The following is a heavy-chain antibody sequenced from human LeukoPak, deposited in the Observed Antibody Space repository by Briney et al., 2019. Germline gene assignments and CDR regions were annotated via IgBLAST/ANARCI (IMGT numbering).Heavy chain of an antibody. J-gene: IGHJ4*02. CDR1: GFTFDISA. D-gene: IGHD3-10*01. CDR2: ISGSGGST. V-gene: IGHV3-23*01. CDR3: AKDKDYYGSGSYLDY. Sequence: PGGSLRLSCAASGFTFDISAMNWVRQAPGKGLEWVSAISGSGGSTYYADSVKGRFTISRDNSKNTLYLQMNSLRAEDTAVYYCAKDKDYYGSGSYLDYWGQGTLVTVSS.